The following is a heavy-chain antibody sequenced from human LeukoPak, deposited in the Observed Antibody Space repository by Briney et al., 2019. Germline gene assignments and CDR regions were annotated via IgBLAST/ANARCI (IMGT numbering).Heavy chain of an antibody. CDR2: INPNSGGT. J-gene: IGHJ3*02. CDR1: GYTFSGYY. V-gene: IGHV1-2*02. D-gene: IGHD1-7*01. Sequence: ASVKVSCKASGYTFSGYYMHWVRQAPGQGLDWMGWINPNSGGTYYAQKFQGRVTMTRDTSISTAYMELSRLRSDDTAVFYCARDMGNYDAFDIWGQGTMVTVSS. CDR3: ARDMGNYDAFDI.